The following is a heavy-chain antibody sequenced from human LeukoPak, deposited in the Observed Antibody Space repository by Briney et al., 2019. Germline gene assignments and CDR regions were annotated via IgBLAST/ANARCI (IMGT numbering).Heavy chain of an antibody. CDR1: GYTLTELS. V-gene: IGHV1-24*01. CDR2: FDPEDGET. CDR3: ATGKWFGELLPSDY. Sequence: ASVKVSCKVSGYTLTELSMHWVRQAPGKGLEGMGGFDPEDGETIYAQKFQGRVTMTEDTSTDTAYMELSSLRSEDTAVYYCATGKWFGELLPSDYWGQGTLVTVSS. J-gene: IGHJ4*02. D-gene: IGHD3-10*01.